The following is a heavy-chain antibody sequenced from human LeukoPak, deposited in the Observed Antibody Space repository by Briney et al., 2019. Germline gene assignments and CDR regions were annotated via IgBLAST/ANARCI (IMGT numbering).Heavy chain of an antibody. V-gene: IGHV3-7*05. D-gene: IGHD3-10*01. J-gene: IGHJ4*02. Sequence: GGSLRLSCAASGFTFSNYWMSWVRQAPGKGLEWEANIKQDGSEKYYVDSVKGRFTISRDNAKNSLYLQMNSLRAEDTAVYYCTVQWFGELLPFDYWGQGTLVTVSS. CDR1: GFTFSNYW. CDR3: TVQWFGELLPFDY. CDR2: IKQDGSEK.